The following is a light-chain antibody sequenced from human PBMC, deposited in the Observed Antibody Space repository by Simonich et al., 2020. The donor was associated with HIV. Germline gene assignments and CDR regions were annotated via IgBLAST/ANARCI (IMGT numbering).Light chain of an antibody. CDR3: LQHISYPWT. CDR2: DAS. CDR1: QSVSSY. J-gene: IGKJ1*01. V-gene: IGKV3-11*01. Sequence: EIVLTQSPATLSLSPGERATLSCRASQSVSSYLAWYQQKPGQAPRLLIYDASNRATDIPARFSGSGSGTDFTLTISSLEPEDFAVYYCLQHISYPWTFGQGTKVEIK.